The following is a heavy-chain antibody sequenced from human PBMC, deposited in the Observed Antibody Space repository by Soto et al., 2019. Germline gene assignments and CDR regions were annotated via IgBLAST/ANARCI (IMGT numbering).Heavy chain of an antibody. CDR2: ISGSGGST. V-gene: IGHV3-23*01. J-gene: IGHJ4*02. CDR3: ARVDFGRDGYNYFDY. CDR1: GFTFSSYA. D-gene: IGHD5-12*01. Sequence: PGGSLRLSCAASGFTFSSYAMSWVRQAPGKGLEWVSAISGSGGSTYYADSVKGRFTISRDNSKNTLYLQMNSLRAEDTAVYYCARVDFGRDGYNYFDYWGQGTLVTVSS.